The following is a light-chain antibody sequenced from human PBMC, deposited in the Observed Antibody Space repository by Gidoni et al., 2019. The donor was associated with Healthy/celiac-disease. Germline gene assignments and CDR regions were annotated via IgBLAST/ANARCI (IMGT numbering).Light chain of an antibody. CDR2: STN. J-gene: IGLJ3*02. CDR1: SGSVSTSYY. Sequence: QTVVTQEPSFSVSPGGTVTLTCGLSSGSVSTSYYPSWYQQTPGQAPRTLLYSTNTRSSGVPDRFSGSILGNKAALTITGAQADDESYYYCVLYMGSGLWVFGGGTKLTVL. CDR3: VLYMGSGLWV. V-gene: IGLV8-61*01.